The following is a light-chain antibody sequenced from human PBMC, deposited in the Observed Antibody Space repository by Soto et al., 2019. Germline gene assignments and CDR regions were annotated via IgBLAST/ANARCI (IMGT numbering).Light chain of an antibody. CDR3: QQYHYWWT. J-gene: IGKJ1*01. CDR2: DAS. Sequence: EVVMTQSPATLSVSPGERATLSCRASQSVSSNLAWYQQKPGQAPRLLFYDASTRATSIPASFSGSGSGTEFTLTISSLQSEDFTVYYCQQYHYWWTFGQGTKVEIK. CDR1: QSVSSN. V-gene: IGKV3-15*01.